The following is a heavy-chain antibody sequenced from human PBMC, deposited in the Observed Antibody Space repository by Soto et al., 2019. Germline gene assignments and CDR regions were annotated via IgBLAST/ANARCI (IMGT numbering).Heavy chain of an antibody. Sequence: GGSLRLSCAASGFPFSSYALSLVRQAPGKGLEWVSSISGSGGSTYYADSVKGRFTISRDNAKNTLYLQINSLRAEDTAVYYCAEDPKGYSYANWFDPWGQGTMVTVSS. D-gene: IGHD5-18*01. CDR2: ISGSGGST. CDR3: AEDPKGYSYANWFDP. V-gene: IGHV3-23*01. J-gene: IGHJ5*02. CDR1: GFPFSSYA.